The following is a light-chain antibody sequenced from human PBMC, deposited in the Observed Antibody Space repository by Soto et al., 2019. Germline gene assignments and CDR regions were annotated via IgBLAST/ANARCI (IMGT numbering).Light chain of an antibody. J-gene: IGKJ4*01. CDR3: QQRSAWPLT. Sequence: EIVLTQSPDTLSLSPGERATLSCRASQSVSSYLAWYQQKPGQAPRLLIYDVSIRATGIPARFSGSGSGTDFTLTISSLEPEDFAIYYCQQRSAWPLTFCGGTNVEIK. CDR1: QSVSSY. V-gene: IGKV3-11*01. CDR2: DVS.